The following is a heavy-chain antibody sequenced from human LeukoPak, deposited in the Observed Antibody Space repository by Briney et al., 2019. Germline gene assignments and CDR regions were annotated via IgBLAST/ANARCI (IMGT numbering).Heavy chain of an antibody. J-gene: IGHJ4*02. V-gene: IGHV3-13*04. CDR3: VKNGIYSSGWYGGYFDY. CDR1: GFTFSSYD. CDR2: IGTAGDT. Sequence: PGGSLRLSCAASGFTFSSYDMHWVRQATGKGLEWVSAIGTAGDTYYPGSVKGRFTISRDNSKNTLYLQMSSLRAEDTAVYYCVKNGIYSSGWYGGYFDYWGQGTLVTVSS. D-gene: IGHD6-19*01.